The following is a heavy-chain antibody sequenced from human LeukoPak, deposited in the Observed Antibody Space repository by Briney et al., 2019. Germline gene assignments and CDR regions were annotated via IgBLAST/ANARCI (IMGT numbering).Heavy chain of an antibody. J-gene: IGHJ4*02. CDR3: AKDLGGSATTV. D-gene: IGHD2-2*01. Sequence: PGGSPRLSCAASGFTFEDHVMHWVRQAPGKGLEWVSSISWSGDRMGYADAVKGRLTISRDNAKNSLFLQMNSLRVEDTALYYCAKDLGGSATTVWGQGTLVTVSS. CDR1: GFTFEDHV. V-gene: IGHV3-9*01. CDR2: ISWSGDRM.